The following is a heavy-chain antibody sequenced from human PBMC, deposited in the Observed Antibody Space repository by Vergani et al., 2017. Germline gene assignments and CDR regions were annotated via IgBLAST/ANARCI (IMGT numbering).Heavy chain of an antibody. D-gene: IGHD1-1*01. Sequence: QVQLVESEGGVVQPGRSLTLSCVASGFTFSSHGMHWVRQAPGKGLEWVAVFWYDGSNKYYGDSVKGRFTISRDNSKNTLYLQMNSLGVEDTAVYDCARGGNEKRLDSWGQGTLVTVSS. J-gene: IGHJ5*01. V-gene: IGHV3-33*01. CDR1: GFTFSSHG. CDR2: FWYDGSNK. CDR3: ARGGNEKRLDS.